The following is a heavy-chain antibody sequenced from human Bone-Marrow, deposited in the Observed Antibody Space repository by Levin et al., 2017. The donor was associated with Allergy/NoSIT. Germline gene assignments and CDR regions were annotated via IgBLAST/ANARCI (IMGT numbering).Heavy chain of an antibody. J-gene: IGHJ3*02. CDR3: AHGRGMDDSIGYYCEAVDI. CDR2: IYWNDEK. V-gene: IGHV2-5*01. CDR1: GFSLSTSGVR. D-gene: IGHD3-22*01. Sequence: SGPTLVKPTQSLTLTCTFSGFSLSTSGVRVGWIRQPPGKSLEWLALIYWNDEKRYNPSLKGRLTITKDTFKNQVVLKMTNMDPVDTATYYCAHGRGMDDSIGYYCEAVDIWGQGTMVTISS.